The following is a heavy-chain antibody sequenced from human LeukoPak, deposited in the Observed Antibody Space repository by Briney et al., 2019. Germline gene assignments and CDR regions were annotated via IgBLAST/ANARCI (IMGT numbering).Heavy chain of an antibody. D-gene: IGHD2-15*01. CDR3: AKGVAGEEDYYYYGMDV. CDR1: GFTFDDYA. Sequence: GGSLRLSCAASGFTFDDYAMHWVRQAPGKGLEWVSGISWNSGSIGYADSVKGRFTISRDNAKNSLYLQMNSLRAEDMALYYCAKGVAGEEDYYYYGMDVWGRGTTVTVSS. J-gene: IGHJ6*02. CDR2: ISWNSGSI. V-gene: IGHV3-9*03.